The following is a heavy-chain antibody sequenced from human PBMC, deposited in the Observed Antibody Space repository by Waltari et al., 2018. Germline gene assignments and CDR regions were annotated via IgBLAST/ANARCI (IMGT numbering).Heavy chain of an antibody. V-gene: IGHV3-30-3*01. Sequence: QVQLVESGGGVVQPGRSLRLSCAASGFTFSSYAMHWVRQAPGKGLEWVAVISYDGSNKYYADSVKGRFTISRDNSKNTLYLQMNSLRAEDTAVYYSARDDYGDYAFDYWGQGTLVTVSS. CDR2: ISYDGSNK. CDR3: ARDDYGDYAFDY. CDR1: GFTFSSYA. J-gene: IGHJ4*02. D-gene: IGHD4-17*01.